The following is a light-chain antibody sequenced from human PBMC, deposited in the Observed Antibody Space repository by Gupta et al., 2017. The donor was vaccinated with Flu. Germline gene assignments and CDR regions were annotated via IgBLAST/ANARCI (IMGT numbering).Light chain of an antibody. CDR1: SSDVGTYNF. Sequence: QSALPQPASVSGSPGRSITISCTGTSSDVGTYNFLSWYQHHPGKAPKLLIYEVSLRPSGVSNRFSGSKSGNTASLTISGLQAEDEGDYYCTSYTVRSTVVFGTGTRVTVL. CDR2: EVS. CDR3: TSYTVRSTVV. J-gene: IGLJ1*01. V-gene: IGLV2-14*01.